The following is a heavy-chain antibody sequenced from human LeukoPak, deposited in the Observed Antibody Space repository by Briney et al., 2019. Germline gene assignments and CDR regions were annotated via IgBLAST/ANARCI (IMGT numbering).Heavy chain of an antibody. V-gene: IGHV4-38-2*02. Sequence: PSETLSLTCTVSGYSISSGYYWGWIRQPPGKGLEWIGSIYHSGSTYYNPSLKSRVTISVDTSKNQFSLKLSSVTAADTAVYYCARGAWFGDFDYWGQGTLVTVSS. CDR2: IYHSGST. CDR3: ARGAWFGDFDY. D-gene: IGHD3-10*01. CDR1: GYSISSGYY. J-gene: IGHJ4*02.